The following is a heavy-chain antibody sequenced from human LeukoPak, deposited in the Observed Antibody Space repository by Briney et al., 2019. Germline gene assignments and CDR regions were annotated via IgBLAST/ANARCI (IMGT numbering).Heavy chain of an antibody. Sequence: GGSLRLSCAASGFTFSSYSMNWVRQAPGKGLEWVSYISSSSSTIYYADSMKGRFTISRDNAKNSLYLQMNSLRVDDTAVYYCARDPSSYSPWGFDFWGQGTLVTVSS. J-gene: IGHJ4*02. CDR3: ARDPSSYSPWGFDF. V-gene: IGHV3-48*01. CDR1: GFTFSSYS. D-gene: IGHD2-15*01. CDR2: ISSSSSTI.